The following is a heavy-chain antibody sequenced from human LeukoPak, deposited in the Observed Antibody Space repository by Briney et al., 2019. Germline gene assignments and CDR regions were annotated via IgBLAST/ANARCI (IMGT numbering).Heavy chain of an antibody. D-gene: IGHD3-22*01. CDR2: IIPIFGTA. V-gene: IGHV1-69*06. CDR1: GGTFSSYA. CDR3: ARAGLWDFSDTSGYHNAAFDI. J-gene: IGHJ3*02. Sequence: VASVKVSCKASGGTFSSYAISWVRQAPGQGLEWMGGIIPIFGTANYAQKFQGRVTITADKSTSTAYMELSSLRSEDTAVYYCARAGLWDFSDTSGYHNAAFDIWGQGTMVTVSS.